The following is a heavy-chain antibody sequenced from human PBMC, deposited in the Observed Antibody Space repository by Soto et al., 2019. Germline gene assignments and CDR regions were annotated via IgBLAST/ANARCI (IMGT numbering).Heavy chain of an antibody. CDR3: AGESTSGLDY. V-gene: IGHV1-69*04. J-gene: IGHJ4*02. CDR2: VIPILNVA. CDR1: GGSFGIYP. Sequence: QVQLVQSGAEVKKPGSSVKVSCQTSGGSFGIYPISWVRQAPGQGLEWVGRVIPILNVANYTQKLHGRLPLPADTTTTTDYMESSSLTSEDTAVYYCAGESTSGLDYWGQGTLVTVSS. D-gene: IGHD2-2*01.